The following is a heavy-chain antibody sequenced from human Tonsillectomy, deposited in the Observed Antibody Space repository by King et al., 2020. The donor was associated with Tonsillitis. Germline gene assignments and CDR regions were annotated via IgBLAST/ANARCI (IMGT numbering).Heavy chain of an antibody. D-gene: IGHD2-2*01. V-gene: IGHV3-23*04. Sequence: VQLVESGGGLVQPGGSLRLSCAASGFTFSSYAISWVRQAPGKGLEWVSAISGSGGSTYYADSVKGRFTISRDNSKNKLYLQMNSLRAEDTAVYYCAKGGCSSTSCYYDCDYWGQGTLVTVSS. CDR2: ISGSGGST. J-gene: IGHJ4*02. CDR3: AKGGCSSTSCYYDCDY. CDR1: GFTFSSYA.